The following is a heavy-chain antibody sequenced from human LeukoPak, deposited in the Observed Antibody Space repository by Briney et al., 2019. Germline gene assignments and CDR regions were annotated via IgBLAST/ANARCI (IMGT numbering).Heavy chain of an antibody. V-gene: IGHV3-23*01. J-gene: IGHJ4*02. CDR1: GFSSSSYA. CDR3: AKIQGYYFDY. D-gene: IGHD5-18*01. Sequence: GGSLRLSCATSGFSSSSYAMSWVRQAPGKGLEWVSTISGSGGSTYYADSVKGRFTISRDNSKNTLYLQMNSLRAEDTAVYYCAKIQGYYFDYWGQGTLVTVSS. CDR2: ISGSGGST.